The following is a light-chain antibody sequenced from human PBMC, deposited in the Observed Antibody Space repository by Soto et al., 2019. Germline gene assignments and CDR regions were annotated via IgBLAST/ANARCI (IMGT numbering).Light chain of an antibody. Sequence: QSALTQPASVSGSPGQSITISCTGTSSDVGGYNYVSWYQQHPGRAPKLMIFEVSDRPSGVSNRFSGSKSGNTASLTISGLQAEDEDHYYCLSYTTTSTLVFGGGTKLTVL. CDR2: EVS. CDR3: LSYTTTSTLV. J-gene: IGLJ2*01. V-gene: IGLV2-14*01. CDR1: SSDVGGYNY.